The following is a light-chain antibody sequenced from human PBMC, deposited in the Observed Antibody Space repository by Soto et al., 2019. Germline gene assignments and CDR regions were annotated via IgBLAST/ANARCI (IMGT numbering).Light chain of an antibody. V-gene: IGKV1-39*01. Sequence: DIQMTQSPSSLSASVGDRITITCRASQSISRYLNWYQHKPGKAPKLLIKAASSLERGVPSRFSGGVSVTDFTLNTSNLQPDDFATYYCQQKYRATPWTFGQGTKVDIK. CDR1: QSISRY. CDR3: QQKYRATPWT. CDR2: AAS. J-gene: IGKJ1*01.